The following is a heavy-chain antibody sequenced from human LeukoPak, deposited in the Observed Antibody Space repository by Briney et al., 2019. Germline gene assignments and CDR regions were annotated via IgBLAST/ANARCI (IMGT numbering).Heavy chain of an antibody. Sequence: ASVKVSCKASGYTSTSYGISWVRQAPGQGLEWMGWISAYNGNTNYAQKLQGRVTMTTDTSTSTAYMELRSLRSDDTAVYYCARAPSHSSSWLSDWYFDLWGRGTLVTVSS. J-gene: IGHJ2*01. CDR1: GYTSTSYG. CDR3: ARAPSHSSSWLSDWYFDL. V-gene: IGHV1-18*01. CDR2: ISAYNGNT. D-gene: IGHD6-13*01.